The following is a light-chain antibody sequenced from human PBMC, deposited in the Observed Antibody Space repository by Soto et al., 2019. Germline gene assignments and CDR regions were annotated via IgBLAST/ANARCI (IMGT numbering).Light chain of an antibody. CDR2: AAS. Sequence: EIVLTQSPDTLSLFPGERATLSCRASQSISSTYLAWYQQTAGQAPRPLISAASNRATGTPDRFSGSGSGTDFTLTISRLEPEDFAVYYCQQYGSSRWTFGQGTKVEVK. CDR1: QSISSTY. J-gene: IGKJ1*01. V-gene: IGKV3-20*01. CDR3: QQYGSSRWT.